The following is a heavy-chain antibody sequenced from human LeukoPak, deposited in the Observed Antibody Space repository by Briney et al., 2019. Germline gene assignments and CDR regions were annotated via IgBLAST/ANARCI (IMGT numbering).Heavy chain of an antibody. V-gene: IGHV3-30*02. CDR2: IRYDGSNK. CDR3: ATDHLRSSGYYYYYYYMDV. CDR1: GFTFSSYG. J-gene: IGHJ6*03. D-gene: IGHD6-25*01. Sequence: PGGSLRLSCAASGFTFSSYGMHWVRQAPGKGLEWVAFIRYDGSNKYYADSVKGRFTISRDNSKNTLYLQMNSLRAEDTAVYYCATDHLRSSGYYYYYYYMDVWGKGTTVTVSS.